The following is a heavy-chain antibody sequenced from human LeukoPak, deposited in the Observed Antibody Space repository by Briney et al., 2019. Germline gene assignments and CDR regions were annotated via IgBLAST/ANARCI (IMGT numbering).Heavy chain of an antibody. CDR1: GFTFSSCA. D-gene: IGHD3-22*01. V-gene: IGHV3-30-3*01. J-gene: IGHJ4*02. CDR3: ARDGSYDSSSLLSPRYYFDY. CDR2: ISYDGSNK. Sequence: GGSLRLSCAASGFTFSSCAMHWVRQAPGKGLEWVAVISYDGSNKYYADSVKGRFTISRDNSKNTLYLQMNSLRAEDTAVYYCARDGSYDSSSLLSPRYYFDYWGQGTLVTVSS.